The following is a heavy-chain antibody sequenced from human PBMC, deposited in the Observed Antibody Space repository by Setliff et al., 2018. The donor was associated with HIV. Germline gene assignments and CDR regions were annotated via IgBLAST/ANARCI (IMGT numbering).Heavy chain of an antibody. CDR3: VRRPIWLGEVSLDH. CDR1: GGSINTDY. D-gene: IGHD3-10*01. Sequence: PSETLSLTCTVSGGSINTDYWSWIRQPAGKGLEFLGRISATGTINYNPSLRSRLTLSVDTPNNQFSLKLTSVTAADTAVYYCVRRPIWLGEVSLDHWGQGILVTVSS. CDR2: ISATGTI. V-gene: IGHV4-4*07. J-gene: IGHJ4*02.